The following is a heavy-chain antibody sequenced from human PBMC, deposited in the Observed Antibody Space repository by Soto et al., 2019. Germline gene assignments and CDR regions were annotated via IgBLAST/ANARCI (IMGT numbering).Heavy chain of an antibody. CDR3: AREVGYGSGHDAFDT. V-gene: IGHV1-46*01. Sequence: ASVKVSCKASGYTFTSYYMHWVRQAPGQGLEWMGIINPSGGSTSYAQKFQGRVTMTRDTSTSTVYMELSSLRSEDTAVYYCAREVGYGSGHDAFDTGGQGTMVTVPS. CDR2: INPSGGST. J-gene: IGHJ3*02. D-gene: IGHD6-19*01. CDR1: GYTFTSYY.